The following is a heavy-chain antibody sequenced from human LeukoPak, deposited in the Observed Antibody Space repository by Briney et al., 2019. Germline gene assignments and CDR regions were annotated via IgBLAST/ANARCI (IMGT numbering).Heavy chain of an antibody. V-gene: IGHV3-66*01. CDR1: GLTLSRNY. D-gene: IGHD4-17*01. CDR3: ARVLDYGRFLGWFDP. J-gene: IGHJ5*02. CDR2: IYSGGST. Sequence: PVGSLSLSRAPSGLTLSRNYMSWVRQAPGEGLEWGSVIYSGGSTYYADPVKGRVTISRDNSKNTLYFQMNSLRAEDTAVYYCARVLDYGRFLGWFDPWGQGTLVTVSS.